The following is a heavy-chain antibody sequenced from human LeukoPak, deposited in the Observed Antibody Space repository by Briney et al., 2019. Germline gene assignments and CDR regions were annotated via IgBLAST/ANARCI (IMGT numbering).Heavy chain of an antibody. CDR1: GFTFSSYA. J-gene: IGHJ6*02. V-gene: IGHV3-30-3*01. D-gene: IGHD5-12*01. Sequence: GGSLRLSCAASGFTFSSYAMHWVRQAPGKGLEWVAVISYDGSNKYYADSVKGRFTISRANSKNTLYLQMNSLRAEDTAVYYCAKVYYSGYEPTYYYYYYGMDVWGQGTTVTVSS. CDR3: AKVYYSGYEPTYYYYYYGMDV. CDR2: ISYDGSNK.